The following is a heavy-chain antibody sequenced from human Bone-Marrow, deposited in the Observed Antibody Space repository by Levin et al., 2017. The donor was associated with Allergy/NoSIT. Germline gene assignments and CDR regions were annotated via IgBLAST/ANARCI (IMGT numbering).Heavy chain of an antibody. Sequence: SQTLSLTCTVAGGSIKGYYWSWIRQPPGKGLEWIGNIYYNGDTKYNSSLESRVTITLCTSENHFSLKVSSVTAADTAVYYCARFTNCDNDGWFIGHWGQGSLITVSS. V-gene: IGHV4-59*01. D-gene: IGHD6-19*01. CDR3: ARFTNCDNDGWFIGH. J-gene: IGHJ5*02. CDR2: IYYNGDT. CDR1: GGSIKGYY.